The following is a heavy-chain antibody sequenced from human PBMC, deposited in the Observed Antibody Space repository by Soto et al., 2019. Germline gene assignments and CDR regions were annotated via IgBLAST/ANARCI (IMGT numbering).Heavy chain of an antibody. CDR3: ARIILTGYYGLAP. Sequence: QVQLQESGPGLVKPSETLSLTCSVSGDSLTSYYWTWVRQPPGKGLEWIGYIYYTGKTNYNPSHKRRVTIPMDLSKKQFSLELRSLTAADTAVYYCARIILTGYYGLAPWGQGTLVIVSA. CDR2: IYYTGKT. CDR1: GDSLTSYY. J-gene: IGHJ5*02. D-gene: IGHD3-9*01. V-gene: IGHV4-59*01.